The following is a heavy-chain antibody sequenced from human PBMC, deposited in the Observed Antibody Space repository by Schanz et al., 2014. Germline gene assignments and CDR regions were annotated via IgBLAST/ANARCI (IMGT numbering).Heavy chain of an antibody. D-gene: IGHD6-6*01. CDR1: GYTFTNFF. Sequence: QVHLVQSGAEVHKPGASLKISCKASGYTFTNFFLHWVRQAPGQGLEWMGWISPYNGNINYAQKRQGRVTMTADTATSTAYMDRRSRRSDDTAVYYCARDQSPYTNASDVRYFDDWGQGSLVTVSS. J-gene: IGHJ4*02. V-gene: IGHV1-18*04. CDR2: ISPYNGNI. CDR3: ARDQSPYTNASDVRYFDD.